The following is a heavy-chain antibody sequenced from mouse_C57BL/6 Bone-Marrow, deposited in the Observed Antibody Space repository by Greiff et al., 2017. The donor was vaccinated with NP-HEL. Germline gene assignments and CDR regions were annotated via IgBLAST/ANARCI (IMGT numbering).Heavy chain of an antibody. CDR2: IWSGGST. CDR1: GFSLTSYG. D-gene: IGHD4-1*01. J-gene: IGHJ4*01. CDR3: APNWDSYYYDEDY. V-gene: IGHV2-5*01. Sequence: VQLQESGPGLVQPSQSLSITCTVSGFSLTSYGVHWVRQSPGKGLEWLGVIWSGGSTDYNAAFMSRLSITTDNSKSQVFFKMNSLQADNTAKDCCAPNWDSYYYDEDYGGQGTSVTVSA.